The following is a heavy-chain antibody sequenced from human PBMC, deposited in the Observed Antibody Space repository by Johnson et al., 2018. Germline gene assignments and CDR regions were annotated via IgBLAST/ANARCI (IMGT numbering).Heavy chain of an antibody. J-gene: IGHJ3*02. CDR1: GFTFSSYG. CDR2: ISSSSRTI. V-gene: IGHV3-48*01. CDR3: ARTYCRGGSCYWHAFDI. Sequence: VQLVESGGGLVQPGMSLRLSCAASGFTFSSYGMHWVRQAPGKGLEWVSYISSSSRTIYYADSVKGRFPISRDNAKNSLYLHMNSLRAEDPAVYYWARTYCRGGSCYWHAFDIWGQGTMVTVSS. D-gene: IGHD2-15*01.